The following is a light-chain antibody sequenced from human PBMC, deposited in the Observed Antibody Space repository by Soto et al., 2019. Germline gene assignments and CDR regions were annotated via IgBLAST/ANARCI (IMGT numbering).Light chain of an antibody. V-gene: IGKV3-20*01. Sequence: EIVLTQSPGTLSLSPGERATLSCRASQSVSNNYLAWYQQKPGQAPRLLIYGASNRATGIPDRFSSGGSETDFTLTISSLEPEDFAVYYCQHYGTSWWTFGQGTTGDIK. CDR1: QSVSNNY. CDR3: QHYGTSWWT. J-gene: IGKJ1*01. CDR2: GAS.